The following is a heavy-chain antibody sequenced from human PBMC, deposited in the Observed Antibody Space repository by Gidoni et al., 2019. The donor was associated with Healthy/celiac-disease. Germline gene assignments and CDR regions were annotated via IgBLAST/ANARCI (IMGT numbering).Heavy chain of an antibody. V-gene: IGHV3-7*01. Sequence: EVQLVESGGGLVQPGGSLRLSCEASGFTFSSYWMSWVRQAPGKGLEWVANIKQDGSEKYYVDSVKGRFTISRDNAKNSLYLQMNSLRAEDTAVYYCARAVGATDAFDIWGQGTMVTVSS. CDR3: ARAVGATDAFDI. CDR2: IKQDGSEK. J-gene: IGHJ3*02. CDR1: GFTFSSYW. D-gene: IGHD1-26*01.